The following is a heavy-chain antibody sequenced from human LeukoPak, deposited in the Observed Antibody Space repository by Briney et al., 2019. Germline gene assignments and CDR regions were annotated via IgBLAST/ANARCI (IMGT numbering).Heavy chain of an antibody. CDR3: ARDNVDIVATPADY. J-gene: IGHJ4*02. V-gene: IGHV3-66*01. Sequence: GGSLRLSCAASGFTVSSNYMSWVRQAPGKGLEWVSVIYSGGSTYYADSVKGRFTISRDNAKNSLYLQMNSLRAEDTAVYYCARDNVDIVATPADYWGQGTLVTVSS. CDR1: GFTVSSNY. D-gene: IGHD5-12*01. CDR2: IYSGGST.